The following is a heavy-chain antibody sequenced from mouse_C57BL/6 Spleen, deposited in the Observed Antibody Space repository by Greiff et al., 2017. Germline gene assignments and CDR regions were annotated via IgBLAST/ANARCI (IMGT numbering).Heavy chain of an antibody. J-gene: IGHJ2*01. Sequence: EVKVVESGGDLVKPGGSLKLSCAASGFTFSSYGMSWVRQTPDKRLEWVATISSGGSYTYYPDSVKGRFTISRDNAKNTLYLQMSSLKSEDTAMYYCARQDYDGYYRYYFDYWGQGTTLTVSS. CDR2: ISSGGSYT. V-gene: IGHV5-6*01. CDR1: GFTFSSYG. CDR3: ARQDYDGYYRYYFDY. D-gene: IGHD2-3*01.